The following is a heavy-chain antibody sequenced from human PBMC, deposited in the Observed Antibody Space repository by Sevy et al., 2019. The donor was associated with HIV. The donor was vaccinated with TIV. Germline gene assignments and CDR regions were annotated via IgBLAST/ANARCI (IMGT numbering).Heavy chain of an antibody. CDR2: ISAYNGNT. CDR1: GYTFTSYG. D-gene: IGHD2-15*01. J-gene: IGHJ4*02. CDR3: ARDCDCSGGSCYSAFDY. Sequence: ASVKVSCKASGYTFTSYGISWVRQAPGQGLEWMGWISAYNGNTNYAQKLQGRVTMTTDTSTSTAYMELRSLGSDDTAVYYCARDCDCSGGSCYSAFDYWGQGTLVTVSS. V-gene: IGHV1-18*01.